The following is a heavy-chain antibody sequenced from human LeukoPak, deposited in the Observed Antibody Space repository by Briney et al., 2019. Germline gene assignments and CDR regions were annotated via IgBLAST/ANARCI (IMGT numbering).Heavy chain of an antibody. J-gene: IGHJ4*02. CDR3: ARDEGSYDDY. CDR2: ISAYNGNT. CDR1: GYTFTSYA. Sequence: ASVKVSCKASGYTFTSYAMNWVRQAPGQGLEWMGWISAYNGNTNYAQKLQGRVTMTTDTSTSTAYMELRSLRSDDTAVYYCARDEGSYDDYWGQGTLVTVSS. V-gene: IGHV1-18*01. D-gene: IGHD1-26*01.